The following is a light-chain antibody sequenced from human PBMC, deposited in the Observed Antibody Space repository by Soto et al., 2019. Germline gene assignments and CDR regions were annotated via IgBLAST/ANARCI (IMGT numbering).Light chain of an antibody. Sequence: EIVLTQSPGTLSLSPGERGTLSFRASHDMTTNKLAWYQQKPGQSPRLLIYGAFTSATGTPDRFSGSGSGTDFTLTISGLEPDDFAVYYCLQYDTAPRTFGQGTKVYIK. CDR2: GAF. V-gene: IGKV3-20*01. CDR3: LQYDTAPRT. J-gene: IGKJ1*01. CDR1: HDMTTNK.